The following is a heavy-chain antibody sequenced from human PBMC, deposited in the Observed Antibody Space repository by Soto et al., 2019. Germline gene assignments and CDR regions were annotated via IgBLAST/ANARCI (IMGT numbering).Heavy chain of an antibody. CDR2: IYSGGST. Sequence: GGSLRLSCAASGFTVSSNYMSWVRQAPGKGLEWVSVIYSGGSTYYADSVKGRFTISRDNSKNTLYLQMNSLRAEDTAVYYCARGASRWYPVDYWGQGTLVTVSS. V-gene: IGHV3-53*01. D-gene: IGHD2-15*01. CDR3: ARGASRWYPVDY. CDR1: GFTVSSNY. J-gene: IGHJ4*02.